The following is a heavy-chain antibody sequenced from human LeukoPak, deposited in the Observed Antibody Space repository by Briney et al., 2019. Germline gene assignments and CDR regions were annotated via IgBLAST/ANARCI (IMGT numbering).Heavy chain of an antibody. Sequence: PGGSLRPSCAASGFTFSSYSMNWVRQAPGKGLEWVSSISSGSSYIYYADSVKGRFTISRDNAKNSLYLQMNSLRAEDTAVYYCARDDLGPFDYWGQGTLVTVSS. CDR3: ARDDLGPFDY. J-gene: IGHJ4*02. CDR1: GFTFSSYS. V-gene: IGHV3-21*01. CDR2: ISSGSSYI.